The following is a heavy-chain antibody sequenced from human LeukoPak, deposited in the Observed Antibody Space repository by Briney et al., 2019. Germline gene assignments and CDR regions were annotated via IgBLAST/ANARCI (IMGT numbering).Heavy chain of an antibody. Sequence: SETLSLTCTVSGGSISSGDCYWSWIRQPPGKGLEWIGYIYYSGSTYYNPSLKSRVTISVDTSKNQFSLKLSSVTAADTAVYYCARAEFTPAPITGYCGDDCYAFDYWGQGTLVTVSS. CDR3: ARAEFTPAPITGYCGDDCYAFDY. CDR1: GGSISSGDCY. CDR2: IYYSGST. J-gene: IGHJ4*02. V-gene: IGHV4-30-4*01. D-gene: IGHD2-21*02.